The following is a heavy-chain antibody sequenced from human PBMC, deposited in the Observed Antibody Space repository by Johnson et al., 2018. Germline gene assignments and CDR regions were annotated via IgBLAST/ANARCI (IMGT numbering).Heavy chain of an antibody. CDR1: GFIFGDYS. Sequence: VELVESGGGLVKPGGTLKVSCVASGFIFGDYSMNWGRQAPGKGLEWVSAISASSNYIYYTDSVKGRFTISRDNAKNSLYLQMSILRAEDTAVYYCARYLRQPGAEYFQHWGRGTLVTVSA. J-gene: IGHJ1*01. CDR2: ISASSNYI. V-gene: IGHV3-21*01. D-gene: IGHD3-10*01. CDR3: ARYLRQPGAEYFQH.